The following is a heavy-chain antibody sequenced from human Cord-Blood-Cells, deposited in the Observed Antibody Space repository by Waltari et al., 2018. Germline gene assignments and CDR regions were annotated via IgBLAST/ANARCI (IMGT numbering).Heavy chain of an antibody. J-gene: IGHJ4*02. Sequence: QVQLQQWGAGLLKPSETLSLTCAVYGGSLSGYYWSWIRQPPGKGLEWIGEINHSGSTNYNPSLKRRVTISVDTSKNQFSLELSSVTAADTAVYYCARADHSNYFDYWGQRTLVTVSS. CDR3: ARADHSNYFDY. CDR2: INHSGST. CDR1: GGSLSGYY. D-gene: IGHD4-4*01. V-gene: IGHV4-34*01.